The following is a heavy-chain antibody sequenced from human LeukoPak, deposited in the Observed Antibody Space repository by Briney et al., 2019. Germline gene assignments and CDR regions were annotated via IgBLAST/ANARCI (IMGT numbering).Heavy chain of an antibody. CDR1: GGSFSGYY. D-gene: IGHD6-13*01. CDR3: ARRGIAAAGILRYYFDY. CDR2: INHSGST. V-gene: IGHV4-34*01. J-gene: IGHJ4*02. Sequence: SETLSLTCAVYGGSFSGYYWSWIRQPPGKGLEWIGEINHSGSTNYNPSLKSRVTISVDTSKNQFSLKLSSVTAADTAVYYCARRGIAAAGILRYYFDYWGQGTLVTVSS.